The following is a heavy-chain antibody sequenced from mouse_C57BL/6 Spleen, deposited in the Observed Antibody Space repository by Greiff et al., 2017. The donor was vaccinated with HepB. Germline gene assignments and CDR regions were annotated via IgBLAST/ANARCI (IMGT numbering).Heavy chain of an antibody. D-gene: IGHD1-1*01. CDR1: GYTFTDYN. Sequence: EVQLQQSGPELVKPGASVKIPCKASGYTFTDYNMDWVKQSHGKSLEWIGDINPNNGGTIYNQKFKGKATLTVDKSSSTAYMELRSLTSEDTAVYYCARYNYGSQSYAMDYWGQGTSVTVSS. CDR3: ARYNYGSQSYAMDY. V-gene: IGHV1-18*01. J-gene: IGHJ4*01. CDR2: INPNNGGT.